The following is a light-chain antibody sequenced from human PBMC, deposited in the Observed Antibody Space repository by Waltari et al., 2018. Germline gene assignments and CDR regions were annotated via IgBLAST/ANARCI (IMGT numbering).Light chain of an antibody. CDR1: QSIGRS. J-gene: IGKJ1*01. Sequence: EVVLTQSPGTLSLSQGERVTLSCRASQSIGRSLVWYQQRPGQAPRLLIYGASIRATGVPDRFSGSGSGTDFSLTISRLDPEDFAVYFCQKYERLPATFGQGTKVEF. CDR3: QKYERLPAT. CDR2: GAS. V-gene: IGKV3-20*01.